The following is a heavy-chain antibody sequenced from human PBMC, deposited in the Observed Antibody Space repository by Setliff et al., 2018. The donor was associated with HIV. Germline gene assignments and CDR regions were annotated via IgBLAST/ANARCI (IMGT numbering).Heavy chain of an antibody. J-gene: IGHJ2*01. Sequence: SETLSLTCTVSGGSISSGDYYWSWIRQPPGKGLDWIGYIYYSGSTYYNPSLMSRVTISLDTSKNQSSLKLSSVTAADTAVYYCAAGLWFGEFSLWQYWHFDLWGRGTLVTVSS. CDR2: IYYSGST. CDR1: GGSISSGDYY. V-gene: IGHV4-30-4*08. CDR3: AAGLWFGEFSLWQYWHFDL. D-gene: IGHD3-10*01.